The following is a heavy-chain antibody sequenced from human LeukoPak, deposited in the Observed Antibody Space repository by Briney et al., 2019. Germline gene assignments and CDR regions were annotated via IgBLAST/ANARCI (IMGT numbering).Heavy chain of an antibody. CDR1: GGSISSYY. V-gene: IGHV4-59*01. CDR2: IYYSGST. D-gene: IGHD6-19*01. CDR3: ARDSVAVEYIDAFDI. J-gene: IGHJ3*02. Sequence: KPSETLSLTXTVSGGSISSYYWSWIWQPPGKGLEWIGYIYYSGSTNYNPSLKSRVTISVDTSKNQFSLKLSSVTAADTAVYYCARDSVAVEYIDAFDIWGQGTMVTVSS.